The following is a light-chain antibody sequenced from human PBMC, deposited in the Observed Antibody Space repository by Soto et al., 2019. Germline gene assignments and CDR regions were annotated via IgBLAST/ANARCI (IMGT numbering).Light chain of an antibody. Sequence: QSALTQPASVSGSPGQSITISCTGTRSDVGGYNYVSWYQQHPGKAPRVIIYEVTHRPAGVSSRFSGSKSGNTAYLTISGLQAEDEADYYCTSFTASITYVFGTGTKVTV. CDR1: RSDVGGYNY. CDR2: EVT. V-gene: IGLV2-14*03. J-gene: IGLJ1*01. CDR3: TSFTASITYV.